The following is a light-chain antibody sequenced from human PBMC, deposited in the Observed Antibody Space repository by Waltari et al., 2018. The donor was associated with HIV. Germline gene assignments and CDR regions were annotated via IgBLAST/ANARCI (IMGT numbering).Light chain of an antibody. Sequence: SSELTQDPAVSVALGQTVTIRCQGDSLRNYYASWYRQRPGQDPILLFYGEKTRPSGIPDRFSGSNSGNTASLTIIETQAGDEGDYFCSSRDSSGNSWVFGGGTTLTVL. CDR1: SLRNYY. V-gene: IGLV3-19*01. CDR3: SSRDSSGNSWV. CDR2: GEK. J-gene: IGLJ3*02.